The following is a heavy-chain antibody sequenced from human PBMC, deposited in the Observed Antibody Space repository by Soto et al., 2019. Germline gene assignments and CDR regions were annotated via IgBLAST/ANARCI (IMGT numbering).Heavy chain of an antibody. Sequence: SETLSLTCTVSGGSISSGGYYWSWIRQHPGKGLEWIGYIYYSGSTYYNPSLKSRVTISVDTSKNQFSLKLSSVTAADTAVYYCARGWESDYLGTEYAVPPNYMDVWGKGTTVTVSS. D-gene: IGHD4-17*01. J-gene: IGHJ6*03. CDR1: GGSISSGGYY. CDR3: ARGWESDYLGTEYAVPPNYMDV. CDR2: IYYSGST. V-gene: IGHV4-31*03.